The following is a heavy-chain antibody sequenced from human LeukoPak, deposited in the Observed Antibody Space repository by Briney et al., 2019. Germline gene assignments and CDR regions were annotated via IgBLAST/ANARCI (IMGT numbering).Heavy chain of an antibody. CDR3: TRSSGWWSLDY. CDR1: GDSISNGNW. CDR2: ISHVGST. D-gene: IGHD6-13*01. Sequence: SETLSLTCTVSGDSISNGNWWNWVRLPPGKGLDWIGEISHVGSTKYSPSLKDRVTISKDNSKNQFSLKLNSVTAANTATYYCTRSSGWWSLDYWGQGALVTVSS. V-gene: IGHV4-4*02. J-gene: IGHJ4*02.